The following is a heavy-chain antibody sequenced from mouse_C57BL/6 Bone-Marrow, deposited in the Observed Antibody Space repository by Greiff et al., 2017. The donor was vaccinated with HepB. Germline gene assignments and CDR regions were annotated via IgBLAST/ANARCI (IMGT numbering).Heavy chain of an antibody. CDR2: IYPGDGDT. Sequence: QVQLQQSGPELVKPGASVKISCKASGYAFSSSWLNWVKQRPGKGLEWIGRIYPGDGDTNYNGKFKGKATLTADKSSSTAYMQLSSLTSEDSAVYFCAREGYYDDDYYAMDYWGQGTSVTVSS. CDR3: AREGYYDDDYYAMDY. V-gene: IGHV1-82*01. J-gene: IGHJ4*01. CDR1: GYAFSSSW. D-gene: IGHD2-4*01.